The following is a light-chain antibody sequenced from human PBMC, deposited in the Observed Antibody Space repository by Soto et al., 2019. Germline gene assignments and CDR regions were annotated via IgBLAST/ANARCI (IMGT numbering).Light chain of an antibody. V-gene: IGLV1-40*01. Sequence: QAVVTQPPSVSGAPGQTVTISCTGSSSNIGAGYDVHWYQQLPGTAPKLLIYDNSIRPSGVPDRFSGSKSGTSASLAITGLQAEDEADYYCQSYDTSLSGSAVFGGGTKVTVL. CDR3: QSYDTSLSGSAV. J-gene: IGLJ3*02. CDR2: DNS. CDR1: SSNIGAGYD.